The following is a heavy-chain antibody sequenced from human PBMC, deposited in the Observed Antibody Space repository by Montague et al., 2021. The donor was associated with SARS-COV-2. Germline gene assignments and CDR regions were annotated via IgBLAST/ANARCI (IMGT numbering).Heavy chain of an antibody. CDR3: ARTLPVTTFFYSYYGMDV. Sequence: SETLSLTCAVYGGSFSGYYWSWIRQPPGKGLEWIGEINHSGSTNXNPSLKSRVTISVDTSKNQFSLELSSVTAADTAVYYCARTLPVTTFFYSYYGMDVWGQGTTVTVSS. CDR1: GGSFSGYY. CDR2: INHSGST. V-gene: IGHV4-34*01. J-gene: IGHJ6*02. D-gene: IGHD4-17*01.